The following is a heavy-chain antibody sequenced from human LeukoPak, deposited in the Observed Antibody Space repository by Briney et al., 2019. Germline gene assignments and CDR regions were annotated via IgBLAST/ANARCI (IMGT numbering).Heavy chain of an antibody. CDR2: INYSGST. V-gene: IGHV4-39*01. D-gene: IGHD3-10*01. CDR3: ARRRGGGSRTDY. Sequence: SDTLSLTCIVSGGSLPSSAYYWAWIRQPPGKGLEWIGNINYSGSTYYNPSLKSRVTISVDTSKNQLSLKLSSVTAADTAVYYCARRRGGGSRTDYWGQGTLVTVSS. CDR1: GGSLPSSAYY. J-gene: IGHJ4*02.